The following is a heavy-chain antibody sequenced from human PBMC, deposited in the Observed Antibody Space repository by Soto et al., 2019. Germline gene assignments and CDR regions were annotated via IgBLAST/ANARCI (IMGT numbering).Heavy chain of an antibody. CDR3: ARESMVRGVTPFDY. CDR1: GYTFTSYG. CDR2: ISAYNGNT. Sequence: ASVKVSCKASGYTFTSYGISWVRQAPGQGLEWMGWISAYNGNTNYAQKLQGRVTMTTDTSTSTAYMELRSLKSDDTAVYYCARESMVRGVTPFDYWGQGTLVTVS. V-gene: IGHV1-18*01. J-gene: IGHJ4*02. D-gene: IGHD3-10*01.